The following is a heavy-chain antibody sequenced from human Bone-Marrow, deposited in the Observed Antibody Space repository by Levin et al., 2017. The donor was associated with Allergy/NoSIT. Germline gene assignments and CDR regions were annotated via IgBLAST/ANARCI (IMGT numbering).Heavy chain of an antibody. CDR3: ARAPRTNYYDHSGYSN. V-gene: IGHV4-61*01. CDR2: FFYSGNT. J-gene: IGHJ4*02. Sequence: ASETLSLTCAVSGVSVTSPNYWTWIRQPPGKGLEWIGYFFYSGNTNYNPSLQSRVTISVDTSKNQFSLKLRSVSAADTAVYYCARAPRTNYYDHSGYSNWGQGTLVTVSS. CDR1: GVSVTSPNY. D-gene: IGHD3-22*01.